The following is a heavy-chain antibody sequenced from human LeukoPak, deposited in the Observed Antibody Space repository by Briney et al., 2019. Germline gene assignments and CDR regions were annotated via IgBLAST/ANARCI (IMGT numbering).Heavy chain of an antibody. CDR3: TRPQPYDY. D-gene: IGHD5-18*01. Sequence: GGSLRLSCAASGFTFNTYAMSWVRQAPGKGLEWVSYISSSGRTIYYADSVKGRFTISRDNAKNSLFLQMNSLRAEDTAVYYCTRPQPYDYWGQGTLVTVSS. CDR2: ISSSGRTI. CDR1: GFTFNTYA. V-gene: IGHV3-48*01. J-gene: IGHJ4*02.